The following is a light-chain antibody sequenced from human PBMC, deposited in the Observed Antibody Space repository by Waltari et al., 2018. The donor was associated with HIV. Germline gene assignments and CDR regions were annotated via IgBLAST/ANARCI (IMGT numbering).Light chain of an antibody. CDR1: TSNIGTNI. Sequence: QSVLTQPPSASGTPGQNVTISCSGNTSNIGTNIVNGYQQFPGAAPKLLIYSNNHRPSGVPARFPGAKCGASASLAISGRQSEDEADYFCAAWDDTLNGLFGGGTKLTVL. J-gene: IGLJ2*01. V-gene: IGLV1-44*01. CDR2: SNN. CDR3: AAWDDTLNGL.